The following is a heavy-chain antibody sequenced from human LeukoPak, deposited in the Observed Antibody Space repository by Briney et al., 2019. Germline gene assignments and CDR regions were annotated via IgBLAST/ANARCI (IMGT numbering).Heavy chain of an antibody. CDR3: TTEYYYDSSGYYYKDY. CDR2: IKSKTDGGTT. Sequence: GGSLRLSCAASGFTFSNAWLIWVRQAPGKGLEWVGRIKSKTDGGTTDYAAPVKGRFTISRDDSKNTLYLQMNSLKTEDTAVYYCTTEYYYDSSGYYYKDYWGQGTLVTVSS. D-gene: IGHD3-22*01. V-gene: IGHV3-15*01. CDR1: GFTFSNAW. J-gene: IGHJ4*02.